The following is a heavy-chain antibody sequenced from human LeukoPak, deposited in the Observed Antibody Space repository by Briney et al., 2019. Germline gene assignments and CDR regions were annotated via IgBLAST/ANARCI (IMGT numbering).Heavy chain of an antibody. Sequence: RASVKVSCKASGYTFTSYGISWVRQAPGQGLEWMGWISAYNGNTNYAQKLQGRVTMTTDTSTSTAYMELRSLRSDDTAVYYCARDLGVADTLINYYYGMDVWGQGTTVTVSS. CDR1: GYTFTSYG. CDR2: ISAYNGNT. D-gene: IGHD2-15*01. J-gene: IGHJ6*02. V-gene: IGHV1-18*01. CDR3: ARDLGVADTLINYYYGMDV.